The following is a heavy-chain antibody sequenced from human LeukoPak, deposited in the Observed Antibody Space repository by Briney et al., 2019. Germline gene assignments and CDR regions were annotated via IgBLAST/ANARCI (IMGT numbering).Heavy chain of an antibody. Sequence: GASLRLSCAASGFTFSSYAMSWVRQAPGKGLEWVSAISGSGGSTYYADSVKGRFTISRDNSKNTLYLQMNSLRAEDTAVYYCAKDHYDSSGYYGLGGGIDYWGQGTLVTVPS. CDR2: ISGSGGST. D-gene: IGHD3-22*01. V-gene: IGHV3-23*01. CDR1: GFTFSSYA. CDR3: AKDHYDSSGYYGLGGGIDY. J-gene: IGHJ4*02.